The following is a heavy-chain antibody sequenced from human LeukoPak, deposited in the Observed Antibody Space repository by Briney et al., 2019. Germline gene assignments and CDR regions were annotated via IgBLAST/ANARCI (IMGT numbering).Heavy chain of an antibody. CDR3: ARDRYDFWSGYPSLFDP. CDR1: GYTFTGYY. Sequence: GASVKVSCKASGYTFTGYYMHWVRQAPGQGLEWMEWINPNSGGTNYAQKSQGRVTMTRDTSISTAYMELSRLRSDDTAVYYCARDRYDFWSGYPSLFDPWGQGTLVTVSS. J-gene: IGHJ5*02. V-gene: IGHV1-2*02. CDR2: INPNSGGT. D-gene: IGHD3-3*01.